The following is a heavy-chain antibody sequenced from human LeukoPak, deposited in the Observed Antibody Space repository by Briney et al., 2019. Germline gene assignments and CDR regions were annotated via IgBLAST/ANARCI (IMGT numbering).Heavy chain of an antibody. D-gene: IGHD5-18*01. CDR3: ARGGYSYGRPFDH. CDR1: GFTFDDYA. V-gene: IGHV3-9*01. CDR2: ISWNSGSI. Sequence: PGGSLRLSCAASGFTFDDYAMHWVRQAPGKGLEWVSGISWNSGSIGYADSVKGRFTISRDNAKNMVYLQMNSLRVEDTAVYYCARGGYSYGRPFDHWGQGTLVTVSS. J-gene: IGHJ4*02.